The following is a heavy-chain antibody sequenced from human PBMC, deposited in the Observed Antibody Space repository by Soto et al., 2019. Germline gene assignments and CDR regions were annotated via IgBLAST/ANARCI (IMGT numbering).Heavy chain of an antibody. D-gene: IGHD3-9*01. Sequence: QVQLVESGGGLVKPGGSLRLSCAASGFTFSDYYMNWIRQAPGKGLERVSYIGSSSSYTNYADSVKGRFTISRDNAKNSLYLQMNSLRAEDTAVYYCARDADILTGSDAFDIWGQGTVVTVSS. CDR2: IGSSSSYT. CDR1: GFTFSDYY. CDR3: ARDADILTGSDAFDI. J-gene: IGHJ3*02. V-gene: IGHV3-11*05.